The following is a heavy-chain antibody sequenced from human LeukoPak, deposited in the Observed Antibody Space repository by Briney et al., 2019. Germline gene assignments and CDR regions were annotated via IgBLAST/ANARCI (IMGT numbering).Heavy chain of an antibody. J-gene: IGHJ5*01. D-gene: IGHD3-10*01. V-gene: IGHV4-59*01. Sequence: SETLSLTCTVSGGSISSYYWSWIRQPPGKGLEWIGYIYYSGSTNYNPSLKSRVTISVDTSKNQFSLKLSSVTAADTAVYYCASSPRGWGWFDSWGQGTLVTVSS. CDR3: ASSPRGWGWFDS. CDR2: IYYSGST. CDR1: GGSISSYY.